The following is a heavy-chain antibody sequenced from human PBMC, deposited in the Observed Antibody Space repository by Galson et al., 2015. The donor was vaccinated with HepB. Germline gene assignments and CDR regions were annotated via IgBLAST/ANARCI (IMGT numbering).Heavy chain of an antibody. J-gene: IGHJ4*02. CDR2: TYYRSKWYN. V-gene: IGHV6-1*01. CDR1: GDSVSSNSAT. CDR3: ARGSSARYFDY. Sequence: CAISGDSVSSNSATWIWIRQSPSRGLEWLGRTYYRSKWYNDYATSVKSRISIDPDTSKNQFSLQLNSVTPEDTAVYYCARGSSARYFDYWGQGTLVTVSP. D-gene: IGHD6-19*01.